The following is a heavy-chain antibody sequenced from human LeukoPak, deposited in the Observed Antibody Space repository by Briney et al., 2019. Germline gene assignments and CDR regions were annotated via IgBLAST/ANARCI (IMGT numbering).Heavy chain of an antibody. CDR1: GXSISGYY. Sequence: SETLSLTCTVSGXSISGYYWSWIRQPPGKGLEWIGYIYYTGSTNYNPSLKSRVTISVDTSKNQFSLKLSSVTAADTAVYYCARDHGGISPGFDPWGQGTLVTVSS. CDR2: IYYTGST. D-gene: IGHD4-23*01. CDR3: ARDHGGISPGFDP. J-gene: IGHJ5*02. V-gene: IGHV4-59*01.